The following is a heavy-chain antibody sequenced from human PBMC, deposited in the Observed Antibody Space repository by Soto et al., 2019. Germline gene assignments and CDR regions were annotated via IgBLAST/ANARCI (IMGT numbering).Heavy chain of an antibody. V-gene: IGHV1-69*13. CDR3: ARDRGILRTDWFDP. D-gene: IGHD4-17*01. J-gene: IGHJ5*02. CDR1: GYTFTSNG. Sequence: QVQLVQSGAEVKKPGTSVKVSCKASGYTFTSNGISWVRQAPGQGLEWMGGIIPIFGTANYAQKFQGRVTITADESTSTAYMELSSLRSEDTAVYYCARDRGILRTDWFDPWGQGTLVTVSS. CDR2: IIPIFGTA.